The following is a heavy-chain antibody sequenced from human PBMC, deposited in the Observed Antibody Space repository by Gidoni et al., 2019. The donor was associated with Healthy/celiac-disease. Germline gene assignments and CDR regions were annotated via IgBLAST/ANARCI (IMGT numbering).Heavy chain of an antibody. CDR1: GYSFTSYW. D-gene: IGHD3-10*01. CDR2: IDPSDSYT. V-gene: IGHV5-10-1*01. J-gene: IGHJ6*02. Sequence: EVQLVQSGAEVKKPGESLRISCKGSGYSFTSYWISWVRQMPGKGLEWMGRIDPSDSYTNYSPAFQGHVTISADKSISTAYLQWSSLKASDTAMYYCARHQASGAVRYYYYYGMDVWGQGTTVTVSS. CDR3: ARHQASGAVRYYYYYGMDV.